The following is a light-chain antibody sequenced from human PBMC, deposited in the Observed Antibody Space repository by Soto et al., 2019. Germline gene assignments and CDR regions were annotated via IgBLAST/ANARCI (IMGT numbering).Light chain of an antibody. CDR2: AAS. CDR3: QQYDSYSRT. CDR1: QTITTY. V-gene: IGKV1-39*01. Sequence: DIQMTQSPSSLFASVGDSVTITCRASQTITTYLNWYRQKPGKAPKLLIYAASSLQSGVPARFSGSGSATEFTLSISSLQPDDFATYYCQQYDSYSRTFGQGTKMEIK. J-gene: IGKJ1*01.